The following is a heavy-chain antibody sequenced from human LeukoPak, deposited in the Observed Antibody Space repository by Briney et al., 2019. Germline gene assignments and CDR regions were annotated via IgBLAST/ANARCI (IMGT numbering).Heavy chain of an antibody. CDR1: GYTFTGYY. J-gene: IGHJ4*02. CDR2: INPNSGGT. Sequence: ASVKVSCKASGYTFTGYYMHGVRQAPGQGLEWMGWINPNSGGTNYAQKFQGRVTMTRDTSISTAYMELSRLRSDDTAVYYCARASRTYGYSYMGYWGQGTLVTVSS. CDR3: ARASRTYGYSYMGY. D-gene: IGHD5-18*01. V-gene: IGHV1-2*02.